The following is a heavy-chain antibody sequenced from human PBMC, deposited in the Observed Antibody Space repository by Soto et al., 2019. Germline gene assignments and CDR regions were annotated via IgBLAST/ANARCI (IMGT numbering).Heavy chain of an antibody. Sequence: EVQLLESGGGLVQPGGSLRLSCAASGFTFSSYAMSWVRQAPGKGLEWVSAISGSGGSTYYADSVKGRFTISRDNSKNTLYLQTNSLRAEDTAVYYCAKDPSPRYCTHGVCPLNWFDPWGQGTLVTVSS. V-gene: IGHV3-23*01. CDR3: AKDPSPRYCTHGVCPLNWFDP. D-gene: IGHD2-8*01. CDR2: ISGSGGST. J-gene: IGHJ5*02. CDR1: GFTFSSYA.